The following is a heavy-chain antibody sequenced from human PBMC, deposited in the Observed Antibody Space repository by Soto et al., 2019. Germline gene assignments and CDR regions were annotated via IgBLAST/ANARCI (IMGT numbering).Heavy chain of an antibody. V-gene: IGHV1-58*01. CDR1: GFTFTSSA. CDR3: AAFRDYYVWGSYRALDY. CDR2: IVVGSGNT. Sequence: QMQLVQSGPEVKKPGTSVKVSCKASGFTFTSSAVQWVRQARGQRLEWIGWIVVGSGNTNYAQKFQERVTITRDMSXSXXYMELSSLRSEDTAVYYCAAFRDYYVWGSYRALDYWGQGTLVTVSS. D-gene: IGHD3-16*02. J-gene: IGHJ4*02.